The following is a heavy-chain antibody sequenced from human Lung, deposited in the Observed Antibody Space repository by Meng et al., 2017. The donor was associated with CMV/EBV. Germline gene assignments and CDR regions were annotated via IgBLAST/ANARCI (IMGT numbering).Heavy chain of an antibody. CDR2: IGTSESSK. V-gene: IGHV3-11*04. CDR1: GFTFSDFY. D-gene: IGHD1-26*01. CDR3: ARGGGATAKDFYGMDV. J-gene: IGHJ6*01. Sequence: GGPLRLSCAASGFTFSDFYMSWIRQAPGKGLEWVANIGTSESSKYYVDSVKGRFTVSRDNTKNSLYLQMNTLTVEDTAAYYCARGGGATAKDFYGMDVWGQGTTVTVSS.